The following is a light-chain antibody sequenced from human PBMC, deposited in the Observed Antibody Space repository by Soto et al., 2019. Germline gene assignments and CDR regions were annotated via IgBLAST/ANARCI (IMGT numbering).Light chain of an antibody. CDR3: SSYTSDFTII. CDR1: ISDVGGYQY. J-gene: IGLJ2*01. V-gene: IGLV2-14*03. CDR2: DVR. Sequence: QSALTQPASVSGSPGQSITISCTGTISDVGGYQYVSWFQQHPGKAPKLMIYDVRDRPSGVSSRFSGSKSGNTASLTISGLQSEDEADYYCSSYTSDFTIIFGGGTKLTVL.